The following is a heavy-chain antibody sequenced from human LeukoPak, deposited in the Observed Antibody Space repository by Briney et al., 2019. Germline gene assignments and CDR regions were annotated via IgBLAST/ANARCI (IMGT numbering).Heavy chain of an antibody. CDR3: ARAGDFWSGYYLVDY. CDR2: MNPNSGNT. J-gene: IGHJ4*02. CDR1: GYTFTSYD. D-gene: IGHD3-3*01. V-gene: IGHV1-8*03. Sequence: GASVKVSCTASGYTFTSYDINWVRQATGHGLEWMGWMNPNSGNTGYAQKFQGRVTITRNTSISTAYMELSSLRSEDTAVYYWARAGDFWSGYYLVDYWGQGTLVTVSS.